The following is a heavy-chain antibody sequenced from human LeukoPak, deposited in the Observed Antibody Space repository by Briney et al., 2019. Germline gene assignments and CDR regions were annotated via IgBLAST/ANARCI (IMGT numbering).Heavy chain of an antibody. CDR3: ARVGGGYKNDAFDI. J-gene: IGHJ3*02. CDR2: ISSSSTYI. V-gene: IGHV3-21*01. CDR1: GFTFSRCS. Sequence: PGGSLRLSRAASGFTFSRCSMNWVRQAPGKGLEWVSSISSSSTYIYYADSVKGRFTVSRDNAKNSLYLQMNSLRAEDTALYYCARVGGGYKNDAFDIWGQGTMVTVSS. D-gene: IGHD5-24*01.